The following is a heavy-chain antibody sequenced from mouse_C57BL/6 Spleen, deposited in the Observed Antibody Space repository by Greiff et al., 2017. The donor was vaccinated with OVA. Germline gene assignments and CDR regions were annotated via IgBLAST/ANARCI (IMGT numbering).Heavy chain of an antibody. D-gene: IGHD2-5*01. CDR2: IDPSDSYT. V-gene: IGHV1-50*01. CDR1: GYTFTSYW. J-gene: IGHJ2*01. CDR3: ASYYSNSYCDY. Sequence: VQLQQPGAELVKPGASVKLSCKASGYTFTSYWMQWVKQRPGQGLEWIGEIDPSDSYTNYNQKFKGKATLTVDTSSSTAYMQLSSLTSEDSAVYYCASYYSNSYCDYWGQGTTLTVSS.